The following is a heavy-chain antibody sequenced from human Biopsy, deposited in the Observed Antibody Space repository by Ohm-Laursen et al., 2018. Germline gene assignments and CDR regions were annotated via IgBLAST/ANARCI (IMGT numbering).Heavy chain of an antibody. V-gene: IGHV1-69*06. CDR3: ARFPLGAYDDSGSYRAVEHWYFDL. J-gene: IGHJ2*01. D-gene: IGHD3-22*01. CDR2: STPLFNTA. Sequence: EASVKVSCKASGGTFTNHAVGWVRQAPGQGLEWMGSSTPLFNTANYADKFQGRVTLTADKSTTTAYMELSSLRSEDTAIYYCARFPLGAYDDSGSYRAVEHWYFDLWGRGTLVTVSS. CDR1: GGTFTNHA.